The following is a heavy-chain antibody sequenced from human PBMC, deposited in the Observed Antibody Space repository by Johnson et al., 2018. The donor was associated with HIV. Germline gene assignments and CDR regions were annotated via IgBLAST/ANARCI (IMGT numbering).Heavy chain of an antibody. Sequence: VQLVESGGGVVRPGGSLRLSCAASGFTFDDYGVSWVRQAPGKGLEWVSGINWNGGSTGYADSVKGRFTISRDNAKKSLYLQMKSLRDEDTAVYYCARGIAAAPLWAFDIWGQGTMVTVSS. CDR2: INWNGGST. CDR3: ARGIAAAPLWAFDI. V-gene: IGHV3-20*04. D-gene: IGHD6-13*01. CDR1: GFTFDDYG. J-gene: IGHJ3*02.